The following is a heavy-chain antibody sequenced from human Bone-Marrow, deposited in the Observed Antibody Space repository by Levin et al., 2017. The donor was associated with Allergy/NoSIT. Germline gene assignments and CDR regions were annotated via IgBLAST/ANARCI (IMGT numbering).Heavy chain of an antibody. J-gene: IGHJ4*02. CDR3: ARGHALDYGSGSYYLDY. CDR2: INHSGST. D-gene: IGHD3-10*01. Sequence: SQTLSLTCAVYGGSFSGYYWSWIRQPPGKGLEWIGEINHSGSTNYNPSLKSRVTISVDTSKNQFSLKLSSVTAADTAVYYCARGHALDYGSGSYYLDYWGQGTLVTVSS. V-gene: IGHV4-34*01. CDR1: GGSFSGYY.